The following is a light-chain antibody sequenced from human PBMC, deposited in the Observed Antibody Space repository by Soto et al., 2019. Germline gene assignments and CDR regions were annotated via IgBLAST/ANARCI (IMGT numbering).Light chain of an antibody. J-gene: IGLJ1*01. CDR1: SSDVGLYNY. Sequence: QSALTQPRSVSGSPGQSVTISCTGTSSDVGLYNYVSWYQQHPGKAPKLIIYDVSKRPSGVPDRFSGSKSGNTASLTISGLQGEDEGEYFCWSYGGSYTPYVFGTGTKVTVL. CDR3: WSYGGSYTPYV. V-gene: IGLV2-11*01. CDR2: DVS.